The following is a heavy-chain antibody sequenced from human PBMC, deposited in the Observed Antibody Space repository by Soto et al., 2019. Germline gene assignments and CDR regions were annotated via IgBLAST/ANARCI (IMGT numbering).Heavy chain of an antibody. CDR3: ARHDLALGQSGRFDP. V-gene: IGHV4-39*01. CDR2: VYYSGTT. J-gene: IGHJ5*02. CDR1: GGFISTSSYY. Sequence: QLQLQESGPGLVKPSETLSLTCTVSGGFISTSSYYWGWIRQPPGKGLEWIGSVYYSGTTYYKPSLKSRVTISVDTSKNLFSLNLSSVTAADTAVYYCARHDLALGQSGRFDPWGQGTLVIVSS.